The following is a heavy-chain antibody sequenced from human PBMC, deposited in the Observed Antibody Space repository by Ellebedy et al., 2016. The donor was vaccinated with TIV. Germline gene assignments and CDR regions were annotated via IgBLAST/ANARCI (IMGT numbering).Heavy chain of an antibody. CDR1: VYTFTSYY. CDR2: INPSGGST. J-gene: IGHJ6*02. Sequence: AASVKVSCKASVYTFTSYYMHWVRQAPGQGLAWMGIINPSGGSTSYAQTFQGRVTLTRDTSTSTVYMELRSLRSEETAVYYCASPRTHGRGRVYYYGMDVWGQGTTVTVSS. CDR3: ASPRTHGRGRVYYYGMDV. D-gene: IGHD3-16*01. V-gene: IGHV1-46*01.